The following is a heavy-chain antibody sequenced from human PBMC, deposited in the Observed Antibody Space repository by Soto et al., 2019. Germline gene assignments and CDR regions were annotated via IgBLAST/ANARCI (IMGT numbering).Heavy chain of an antibody. CDR1: GGSISSGGYY. V-gene: IGHV4-31*03. D-gene: IGHD3-3*01. CDR2: IYYSGST. Sequence: SETLSLTCTVSGGSISSGGYYWSWIRQHPGKGLEWIGYIYYSGSTYYNPSLKSRVTISVDTSKNQFSLKLSSVTAADTAVYYCARANYDFWSGPQNCYFDYWGQGTLVTVSS. CDR3: ARANYDFWSGPQNCYFDY. J-gene: IGHJ4*02.